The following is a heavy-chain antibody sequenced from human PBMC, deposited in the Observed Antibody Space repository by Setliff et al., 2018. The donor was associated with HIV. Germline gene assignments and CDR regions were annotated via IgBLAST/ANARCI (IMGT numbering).Heavy chain of an antibody. V-gene: IGHV7-4-1*02. CDR3: ARVGGVGEFIENGFDP. Sequence: ASVKVSCKASGYTFTSFVMNWVRQAPGQGLEWMGWINTNTGNPTYAQGFTGRFVFSLDTSVSTAYLQISSLKAEDTAVYYCARVGGVGEFIENGFDPWGQGTLVTVSS. J-gene: IGHJ5*02. CDR2: INTNTGNP. D-gene: IGHD3-10*01. CDR1: GYTFTSFV.